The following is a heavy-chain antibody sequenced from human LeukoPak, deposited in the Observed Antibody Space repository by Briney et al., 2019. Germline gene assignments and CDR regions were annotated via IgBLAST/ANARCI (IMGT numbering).Heavy chain of an antibody. CDR1: GYTFTGYY. CDR3: ARDPKDWNPDYYYYYYGMDV. Sequence: SVKVSCKASGYTFTGYYMHWVRQAPGQGLEWMGWIIPILGIANYAQKFQGRVTITADKSTSTAYMELSSLRSEDTAVYYCARDPKDWNPDYYYYYYGMDVWGQGTTVTVSS. J-gene: IGHJ6*02. D-gene: IGHD1-1*01. V-gene: IGHV1-69*10. CDR2: IIPILGIA.